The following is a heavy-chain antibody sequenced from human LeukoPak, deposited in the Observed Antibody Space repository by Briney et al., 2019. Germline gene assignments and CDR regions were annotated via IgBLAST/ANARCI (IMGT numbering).Heavy chain of an antibody. V-gene: IGHV1-24*01. CDR1: GYTLTELS. CDR3: ATVGGGSARYQYYFDY. CDR2: FDPEDGET. D-gene: IGHD6-19*01. J-gene: IGHJ4*02. Sequence: ASVKVSCKVSGYTLTELSMHWVRQAPGKGLEWMGGFDPEDGETIYAQKFQGRVTMTEDTSTDTAYMELSSLRSEDTAVYYCATVGGGSARYQYYFDYWGQGTLVTVSS.